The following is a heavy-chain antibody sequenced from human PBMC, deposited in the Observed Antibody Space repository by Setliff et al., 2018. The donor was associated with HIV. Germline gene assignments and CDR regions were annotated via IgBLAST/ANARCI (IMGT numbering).Heavy chain of an antibody. CDR2: ISGSGGST. CDR1: GSTFSSYA. Sequence: PGGSLRLSCAASGSTFSSYALGWVRQAPGKGLEWFSVISGSGGSTYYADSVKGRFTISRDNSKNTLYLQMNSLRGEDTAVYYCAKWSSTTAYAFDIWGQGTMVTVSS. D-gene: IGHD6-13*01. CDR3: AKWSSTTAYAFDI. J-gene: IGHJ3*02. V-gene: IGHV3-23*01.